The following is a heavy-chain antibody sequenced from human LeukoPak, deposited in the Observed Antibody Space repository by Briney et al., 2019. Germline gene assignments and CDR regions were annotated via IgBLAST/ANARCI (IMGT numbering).Heavy chain of an antibody. CDR2: IHYTGTT. V-gene: IGHV4-39*01. J-gene: IGHJ4*02. D-gene: IGHD3-22*01. Sequence: SETLSLTCTVSGGSIRSSTYYWAWIRQPPGKGLEWIGTIHYTGTTYYNPSLKSRVTISVDTSKNQFSLNLSSVTAADTTFYYCARLGGYYDPPDYWGQGTLVTVST. CDR1: GGSIRSSTYY. CDR3: ARLGGYYDPPDY.